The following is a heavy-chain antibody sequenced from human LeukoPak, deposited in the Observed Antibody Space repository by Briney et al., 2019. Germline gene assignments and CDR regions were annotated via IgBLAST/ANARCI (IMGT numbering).Heavy chain of an antibody. CDR2: ISSSGSTI. CDR1: GFTFSSYS. Sequence: PGGSLRLSCAASGFTFSSYSMNWVRQAPGKGLEWVSYISSSGSTIYYADSVKGRFTISRDNAKNSLFLQMNSLRAEDTAVYYCARGVEGAYDYVWGSYRYYYYMDVWGKGTTVTVSS. D-gene: IGHD3-16*02. J-gene: IGHJ6*03. CDR3: ARGVEGAYDYVWGSYRYYYYMDV. V-gene: IGHV3-48*04.